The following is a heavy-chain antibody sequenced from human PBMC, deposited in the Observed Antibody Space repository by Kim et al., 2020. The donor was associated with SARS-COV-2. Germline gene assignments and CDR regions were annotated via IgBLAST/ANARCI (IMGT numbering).Heavy chain of an antibody. V-gene: IGHV3-7*01. D-gene: IGHD5-12*01. J-gene: IGHJ5*02. CDR2: MNQHGSEE. Sequence: GGSLRLSCAASGFTFSSYYMSWVRQAPGKGLEWVATMNQHGSEEYYVDSVKGRFTIFRDNAKNSLYLQMNSLRADDTAVYYCAKDGYNEGGDFDPWGQGTLVTVSS. CDR3: AKDGYNEGGDFDP. CDR1: GFTFSSYY.